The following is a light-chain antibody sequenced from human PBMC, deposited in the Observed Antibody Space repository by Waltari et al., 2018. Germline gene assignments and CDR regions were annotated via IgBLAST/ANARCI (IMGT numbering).Light chain of an antibody. CDR2: DVR. CDR1: SSDVGRYRY. Sequence: QSALTQPRSVSGSPGQSVTISCTGTSSDVGRYRYVSWYQHHPGKTPQVMIFDVRRRPSGVPDRFSGSKSGNTSSRTISGLQAEDEADYYCCSYAGDAVYMFGGGTKVTVL. J-gene: IGLJ3*02. CDR3: CSYAGDAVYM. V-gene: IGLV2-11*01.